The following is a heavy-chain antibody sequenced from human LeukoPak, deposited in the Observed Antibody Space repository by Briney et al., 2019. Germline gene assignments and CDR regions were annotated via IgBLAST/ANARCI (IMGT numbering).Heavy chain of an antibody. V-gene: IGHV1-69*02. CDR2: IILILGRA. J-gene: IGHJ3*02. D-gene: IGHD2-2*02. CDR3: ASRITEYCSSTSCYIGAFDI. CDR1: GGTVSIYT. Sequence: SVKVSFKASGGTVSIYTNSWVRLAPGPGLELMGRIILILGRANYSQKFQSRVTITADKSTSTAYMELSSRRSANTAVYYCASRITEYCSSTSCYIGAFDIWGQGTMVTVSS.